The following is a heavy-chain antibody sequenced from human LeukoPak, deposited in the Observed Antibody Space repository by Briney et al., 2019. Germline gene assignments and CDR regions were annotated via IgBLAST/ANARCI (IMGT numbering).Heavy chain of an antibody. CDR1: GSTFSSHT. CDR3: ARNLPAADY. D-gene: IGHD2-2*01. V-gene: IGHV3-48*04. J-gene: IGHJ4*02. CDR2: ISNTGSVI. Sequence: GGSLRLSCAASGSTFSSHTMNWVRQAPGKGLEWISYISNTGSVIYHADSVKGRFTISRDNAKNSLYLQMNSLRAEDTAVYYCARNLPAADYWGQGTLVTVSS.